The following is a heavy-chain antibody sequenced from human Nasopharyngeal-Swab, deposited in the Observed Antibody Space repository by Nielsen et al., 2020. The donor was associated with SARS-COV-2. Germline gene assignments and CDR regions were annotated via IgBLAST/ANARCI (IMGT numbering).Heavy chain of an antibody. V-gene: IGHV4-59*01. Sequence: SETLSLTCTVSGGSISSYYWSWIRQPPGKGLEWIGYIYYSGSTNYNPSLKSRVTISVDTSKNQFSLKLSSVTAADTAVYYCARGIGVLRFLEWSHMDVWGKGTTVTVSS. J-gene: IGHJ6*03. CDR3: ARGIGVLRFLEWSHMDV. CDR1: GGSISSYY. CDR2: IYYSGST. D-gene: IGHD3-3*01.